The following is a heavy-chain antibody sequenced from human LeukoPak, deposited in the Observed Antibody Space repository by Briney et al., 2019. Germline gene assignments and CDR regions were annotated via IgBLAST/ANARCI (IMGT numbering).Heavy chain of an antibody. CDR2: ISAYNGNT. Sequence: GASVKVSCKASGYTFTSYGISWVRQAPGQGLEWMGWISAYNGNTNYAQKLQGRVTMTTDTSTSTAYMELRSLRSDDTAVYYCARVHPNPSSSEGEDYWGQGTLVTVSS. D-gene: IGHD6-25*01. J-gene: IGHJ4*02. CDR1: GYTFTSYG. CDR3: ARVHPNPSSSEGEDY. V-gene: IGHV1-18*01.